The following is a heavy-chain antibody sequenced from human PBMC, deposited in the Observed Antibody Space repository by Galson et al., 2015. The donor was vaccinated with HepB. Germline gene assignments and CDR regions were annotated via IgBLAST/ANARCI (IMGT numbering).Heavy chain of an antibody. V-gene: IGHV7-4-1*02. J-gene: IGHJ3*02. D-gene: IGHD6-13*01. CDR3: ARRCVPPDSSSWYPTHKLDAFDI. CDR1: GYTFTSYA. Sequence: SVKVSCKASGYTFTSYAMNWVRQAPGQGLEWMGWINTNTGNPTYAQGFTGRFVFSLDTSVSTAYLQISSLKAEDTAVYYCARRCVPPDSSSWYPTHKLDAFDIWGQGTMVTVSS. CDR2: INTNTGNP.